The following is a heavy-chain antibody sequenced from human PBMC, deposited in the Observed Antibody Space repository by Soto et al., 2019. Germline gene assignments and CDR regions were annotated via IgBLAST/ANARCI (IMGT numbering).Heavy chain of an antibody. Sequence: QVQLQQWGAGLLKPSETLSLTCAVYGGFVSSGSYYWSWIRQPPGKGLEWIGEMSHSGGTHFNPSLKSRVTISVDTSKNQFSLNIYSVIAADTALYYCARVERGTVTTVVDAFDIWGPGTMVTVSS. CDR1: GGFVSSGSYY. J-gene: IGHJ3*02. D-gene: IGHD1-1*01. V-gene: IGHV4-34*01. CDR2: MSHSGGT. CDR3: ARVERGTVTTVVDAFDI.